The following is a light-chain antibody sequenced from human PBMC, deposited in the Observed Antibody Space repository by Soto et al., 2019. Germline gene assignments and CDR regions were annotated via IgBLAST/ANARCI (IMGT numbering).Light chain of an antibody. Sequence: DIQMTQSASSLSVSVGDRVTITCQASQNINNYLNWYQQKPGRAPKLLIYDASNLEAGVPSRFSGSGSGTGFTFTISSLQPEDFATYYCQQHDSLPLTFGQGTRLEIK. CDR3: QQHDSLPLT. CDR2: DAS. V-gene: IGKV1-33*01. J-gene: IGKJ5*01. CDR1: QNINNY.